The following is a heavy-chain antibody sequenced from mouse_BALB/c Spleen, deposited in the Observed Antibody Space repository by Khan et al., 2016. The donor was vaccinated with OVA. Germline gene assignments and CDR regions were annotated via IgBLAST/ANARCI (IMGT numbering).Heavy chain of an antibody. CDR3: ARGYFGNYEFVY. D-gene: IGHD2-1*01. CDR2: IFPGTGTT. Sequence: QVQLQQSGAELVKPGASVKLSCKTSGYTFTSYWIQWVKQRPGQGLGWIGQIFPGTGTTYYNENFKGKATLTVDTSSSTAYMQLSSLTSEDSAVYFCARGYFGNYEFVYWGQVTLVTVSP. J-gene: IGHJ3*01. V-gene: IGHV1S132*01. CDR1: GYTFTSYW.